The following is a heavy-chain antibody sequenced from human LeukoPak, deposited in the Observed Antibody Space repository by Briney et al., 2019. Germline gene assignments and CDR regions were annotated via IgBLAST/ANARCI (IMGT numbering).Heavy chain of an antibody. CDR3: ARATGNSDHSPREPIHWYFDL. CDR1: GGAFSTFG. CDR2: IIPIFGPA. Sequence: SVKVSCKASGGAFSTFGLSWVRQAPGQGLEWMGGIIPIFGPANYAQKFQGRVTITADESTSTAYMELSSLRSEDTAVYFCARATGNSDHSPREPIHWYFDLWGRGTLVTVSS. J-gene: IGHJ2*01. D-gene: IGHD4-23*01. V-gene: IGHV1-69*01.